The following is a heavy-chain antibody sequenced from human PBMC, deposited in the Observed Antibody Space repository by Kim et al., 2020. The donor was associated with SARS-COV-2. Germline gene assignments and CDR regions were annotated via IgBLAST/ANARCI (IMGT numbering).Heavy chain of an antibody. Sequence: SETLSLTCAVYGGSFSGYYWSWIRQPPGKGLEWIGEINHSGSTNYNPSLKSRVTISVDTSKNQFSLKLSSVTAADTAVYYCARTEDGDYSNWFDPWGQGTLVTVSS. CDR2: INHSGST. D-gene: IGHD4-17*01. CDR1: GGSFSGYY. J-gene: IGHJ5*02. CDR3: ARTEDGDYSNWFDP. V-gene: IGHV4-34*01.